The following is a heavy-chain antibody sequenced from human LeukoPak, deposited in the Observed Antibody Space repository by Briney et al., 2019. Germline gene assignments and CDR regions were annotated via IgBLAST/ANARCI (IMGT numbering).Heavy chain of an antibody. D-gene: IGHD3-10*01. Sequence: ASVKVSCKASGYTFTSYDINWVRQAIGQGLEWMGWMNPNSGNTGYAQKFQGRVTITRNTSISTAYMELSSLRSEDTAVYYCARERYYYGSGWLRWFDPWGQGTLVTVSS. CDR2: MNPNSGNT. CDR1: GYTFTSYD. J-gene: IGHJ5*02. CDR3: ARERYYYGSGWLRWFDP. V-gene: IGHV1-8*03.